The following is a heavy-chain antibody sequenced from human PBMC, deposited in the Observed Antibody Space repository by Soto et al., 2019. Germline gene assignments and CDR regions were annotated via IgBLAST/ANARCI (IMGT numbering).Heavy chain of an antibody. Sequence: QVQLVESGGGLVKPGGSLRLSCAASGLTFSDYYMSWIRQAPGKGLEWVSYITHRGDYTKCEDSVQGRFTISRDNAKNSLYLQMNSLRAEDTAVYYCARELDGIDVWGQGTTVIVSS. CDR2: ITHRGDYT. CDR1: GLTFSDYY. CDR3: ARELDGIDV. V-gene: IGHV3-11*05. J-gene: IGHJ6*02.